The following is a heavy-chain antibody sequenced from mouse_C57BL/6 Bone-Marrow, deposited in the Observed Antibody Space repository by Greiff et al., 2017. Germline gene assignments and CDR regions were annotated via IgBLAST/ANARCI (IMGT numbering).Heavy chain of an antibody. CDR1: GYAFSSSW. J-gene: IGHJ4*01. CDR2: IYPGDGDT. Sequence: QVQLQQSGPELVKPGASVKISCKASGYAFSSSWMNWVKQRPGKGLEWIGRIYPGDGDTNYNGKFKGKATLTADKSSSTAYMQLSSLTSEDSAVYVCASHVVATPCAMDYWGQGTSVTVSS. CDR3: ASHVVATPCAMDY. D-gene: IGHD1-1*01. V-gene: IGHV1-82*01.